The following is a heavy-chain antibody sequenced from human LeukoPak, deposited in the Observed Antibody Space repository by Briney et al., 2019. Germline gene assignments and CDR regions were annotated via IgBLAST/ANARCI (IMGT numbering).Heavy chain of an antibody. CDR3: AREYLGGYLIY. V-gene: IGHV6-1*01. Sequence: SQTLSLTCAISGDSVSSNTAAWTWIRQSPSRGLEWLGRTYYRSKWYNDYEVPVKSRITIYPDTSKNQFSLQLNSVPPEDTAVYYCAREYLGGYLIYWGQGTLVTVSS. J-gene: IGHJ4*02. CDR1: GDSVSSNTAA. D-gene: IGHD3-16*02. CDR2: TYYRSKWYN.